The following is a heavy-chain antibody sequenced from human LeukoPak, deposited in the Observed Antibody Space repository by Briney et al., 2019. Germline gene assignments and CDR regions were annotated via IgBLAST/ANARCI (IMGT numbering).Heavy chain of an antibody. CDR2: IYPGDSDT. Sequence: GESLKISCKGSGYSYTSYWIGWVRPMPGKGLEWMGIIYPGDSDTRYSPSFQGQVTISADKSITTAYLQWSSLKASDTATYFCARQPITRYYDSSGYSAAGPDYWGQGTLVTVSP. D-gene: IGHD3-22*01. V-gene: IGHV5-51*01. J-gene: IGHJ4*02. CDR3: ARQPITRYYDSSGYSAAGPDY. CDR1: GYSYTSYW.